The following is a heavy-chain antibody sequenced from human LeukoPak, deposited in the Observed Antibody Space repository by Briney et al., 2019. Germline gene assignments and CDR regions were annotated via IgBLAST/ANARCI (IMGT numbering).Heavy chain of an antibody. CDR1: GLSFSSYS. D-gene: IGHD2-2*01. Sequence: GGSLRLSCAASGLSFSSYSMNWVRQAPGRGLEWVSHISSNSRTIYYADSVKGRFTISRDNAKNSLYLQMNSLRDEDTAVYYCARVPPSAHQLLSSDYWGQGTQVTVSS. CDR2: ISSNSRTI. CDR3: ARVPPSAHQLLSSDY. V-gene: IGHV3-48*02. J-gene: IGHJ4*02.